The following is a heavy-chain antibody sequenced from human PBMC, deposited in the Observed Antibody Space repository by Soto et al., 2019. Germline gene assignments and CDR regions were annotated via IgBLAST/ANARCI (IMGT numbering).Heavy chain of an antibody. Sequence: QLQLQESGSGLVKPSQTLSLTCAVSGGSISSGGYSWSWIRPPPGKGLEWIGYIYHSGRPYYNPSLKGRVAIPVDRSTNQFSLKLRSVTAAEAAVFCCAIAHGSGCGAFDIWGQGTMVTVSS. CDR3: AIAHGSGCGAFDI. CDR1: GGSISSGGYS. D-gene: IGHD3-10*01. V-gene: IGHV4-30-2*01. CDR2: IYHSGRP. J-gene: IGHJ3*02.